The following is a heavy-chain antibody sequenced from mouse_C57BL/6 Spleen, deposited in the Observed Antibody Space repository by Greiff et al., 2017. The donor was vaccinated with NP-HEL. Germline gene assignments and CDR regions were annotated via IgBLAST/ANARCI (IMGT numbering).Heavy chain of an antibody. Sequence: EVQLQQSGAELVKPGASVKLSCTASGFNIKDYYMHWVKQRTEQGLEWIGRIDPEDGDTKYAPKFQGKATITADTSSNTAYLQLSSLTSEDTAVYYCARHYGSSYVWYFDGWGTGTTVTVSS. CDR1: GFNIKDYY. V-gene: IGHV14-2*01. CDR2: IDPEDGDT. J-gene: IGHJ1*03. D-gene: IGHD1-1*01. CDR3: ARHYGSSYVWYFDG.